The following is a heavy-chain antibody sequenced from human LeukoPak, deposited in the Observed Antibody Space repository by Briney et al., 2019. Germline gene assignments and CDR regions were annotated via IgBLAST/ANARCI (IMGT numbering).Heavy chain of an antibody. CDR3: ARGTPVGLNFDY. CDR1: GGSFSGYY. CDR2: INHSGST. V-gene: IGHV4-34*01. J-gene: IGHJ4*02. Sequence: SETLSLTCAVYGGSFSGYYWSWIRQPPGKGLEGIGEINHSGSTNYNPSLKSQVTISVDTSKNQFSLKLSSVTAADTAAYYCARGTPVGLNFDYWGQGTLVTVSS.